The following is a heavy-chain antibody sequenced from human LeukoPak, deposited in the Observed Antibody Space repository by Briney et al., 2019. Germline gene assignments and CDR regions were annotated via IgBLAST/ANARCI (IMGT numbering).Heavy chain of an antibody. Sequence: ASVKVSCKASGYTFTSYAIHWVRQAPGQGLEWMGWITPSGGTNYPQKFQGRVAITWDTSITTAYMDLSRLTSDDTAVYYCARESGETRSIFDYWGQGTLVTVSS. J-gene: IGHJ4*02. CDR3: ARESGETRSIFDY. V-gene: IGHV1-2*02. CDR1: GYTFTSYA. D-gene: IGHD1-26*01. CDR2: ITPSGGT.